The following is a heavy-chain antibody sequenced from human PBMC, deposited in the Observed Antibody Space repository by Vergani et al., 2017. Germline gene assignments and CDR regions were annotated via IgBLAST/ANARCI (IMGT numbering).Heavy chain of an antibody. J-gene: IGHJ3*01. V-gene: IGHV1-69-2*01. Sequence: EVQLEQSGTDEKRPGATVKISCKISGYTFTNYHMHWVRQAPGKGLEWVGLIDPEDDQTIYAEKLQGRVRLTADTSRDTAYMELSGLRSEDSAVYYCATGLYYYDTPFDHWGQGTMVTVSS. CDR3: ATGLYYYDTPFDH. D-gene: IGHD3-22*01. CDR2: IDPEDDQT. CDR1: GYTFTNYH.